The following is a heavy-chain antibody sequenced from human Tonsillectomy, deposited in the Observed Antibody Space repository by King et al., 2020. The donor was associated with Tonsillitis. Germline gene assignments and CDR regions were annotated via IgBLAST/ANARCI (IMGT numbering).Heavy chain of an antibody. D-gene: IGHD3-22*01. V-gene: IGHV3-21*01. CDR1: GFTFSTYS. CDR3: ARAHYYDSSGYYFFDY. J-gene: IGHJ4*02. Sequence: VQLVESGGGLVKPGGSLRLSCAASGFTFSTYSMNWVRQAPGKGLEWVSSISGSRNYIYYADSVKGRFTISRDNAKNSLSLQMNSLRAEDTAVYYCARAHYYDSSGYYFFDYWGQGTLVTVSS. CDR2: ISGSRNYI.